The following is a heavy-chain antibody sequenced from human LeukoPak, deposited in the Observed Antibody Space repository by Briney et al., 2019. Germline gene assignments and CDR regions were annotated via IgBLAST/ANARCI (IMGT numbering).Heavy chain of an antibody. Sequence: PSETLSLTCTVSGDSVSSGTYYWAWIRQPPGKGLEWIGSIYYSGSTYHNPSLKSRVTISVDTSKNQFSLRLSSVTAADTAVYYCATYRPDWGIVYWGQGTLVTVSS. CDR3: ATYRPDWGIVY. V-gene: IGHV4-39*01. CDR1: GDSVSSGTYY. CDR2: IYYSGST. D-gene: IGHD3-16*01. J-gene: IGHJ4*02.